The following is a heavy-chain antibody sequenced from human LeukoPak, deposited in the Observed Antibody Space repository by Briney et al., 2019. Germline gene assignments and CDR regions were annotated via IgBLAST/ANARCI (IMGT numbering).Heavy chain of an antibody. J-gene: IGHJ6*02. Sequence: ASVKVSCKSSGYTFSNYDITWVRQAPGQGLEWMGWISTYNGNTNYAQKFQGRVTMTTDTSTSTAYMELRSLRSDDTAVYYCAREDLDYYGMDVWGQGTTVTVSS. V-gene: IGHV1-18*01. CDR1: GYTFSNYD. CDR3: AREDLDYYGMDV. CDR2: ISTYNGNT.